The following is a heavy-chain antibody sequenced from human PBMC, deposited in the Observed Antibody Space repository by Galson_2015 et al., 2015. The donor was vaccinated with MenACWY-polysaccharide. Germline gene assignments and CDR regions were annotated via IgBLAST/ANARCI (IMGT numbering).Heavy chain of an antibody. CDR3: VREYYDDSGARSLDL. CDR1: GFSFTDHY. Sequence: SLRLSCAASGFSFTDHYMDWVRQAPGKGLEWVGRARNKANSYTTEYAASVRGRLTISRDDSKNSLYLQINSLKTEDTAVYYCVREYYDDSGARSLDLWGQGTLVTVSS. V-gene: IGHV3-72*01. D-gene: IGHD3-22*01. J-gene: IGHJ4*02. CDR2: ARNKANSYTT.